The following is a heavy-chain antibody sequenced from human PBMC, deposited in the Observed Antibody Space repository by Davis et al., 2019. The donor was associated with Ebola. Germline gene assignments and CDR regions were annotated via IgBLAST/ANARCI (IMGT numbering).Heavy chain of an antibody. J-gene: IGHJ4*02. CDR1: GFTFSSYY. Sequence: GESLKISCAASGFTFSSYYMNWVRQAPGKGLEWVSSISSSSNYIYYADSMKGRFTISRDNAKNSLYLQMNSLRVEDTAVYYCARQSSSSWGDYWGQGTLVTVSS. CDR2: ISSSSNYI. CDR3: ARQSSSSWGDY. D-gene: IGHD6-6*01. V-gene: IGHV3-21*01.